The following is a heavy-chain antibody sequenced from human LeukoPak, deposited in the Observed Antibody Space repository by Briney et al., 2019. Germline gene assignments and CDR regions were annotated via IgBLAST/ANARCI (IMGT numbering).Heavy chain of an antibody. CDR1: GFNFSTYA. CDR3: ANSYGSGSYDHAPPFDY. D-gene: IGHD3-10*01. Sequence: GGSLRLSCAASGFNFSTYAMSWVRLAPGKGLEWVSAISGFYDTTYYADSVKGRFTISRDNSKNTLFLQMESLRAEDTAVYYCANSYGSGSYDHAPPFDYWGQGILVTVSS. CDR2: ISGFYDTT. J-gene: IGHJ4*02. V-gene: IGHV3-23*01.